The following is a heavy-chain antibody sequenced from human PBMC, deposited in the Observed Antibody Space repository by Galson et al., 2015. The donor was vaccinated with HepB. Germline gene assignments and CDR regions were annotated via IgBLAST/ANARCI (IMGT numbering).Heavy chain of an antibody. J-gene: IGHJ4*02. CDR1: GGNFSSYA. CDR3: ARDNREYGSGSYYY. V-gene: IGHV1-69*13. D-gene: IGHD3-10*01. Sequence: SVKVSCKASGGNFSSYAISWVRQAPGQGLEWMGGIIPIFGTANYAQKFQGRVTITADESTSTAYMELSSLRSEDTAVYYCARDNREYGSGSYYYWGQGTLVTVSS. CDR2: IIPIFGTA.